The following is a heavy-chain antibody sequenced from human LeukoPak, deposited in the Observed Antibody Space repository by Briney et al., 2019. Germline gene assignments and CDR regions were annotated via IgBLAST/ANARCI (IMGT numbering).Heavy chain of an antibody. V-gene: IGHV4-59*01. Sequence: PSETLSLTCTVSGGSISSYYWSWIRQFPGKGLEWIGYIYDSGSTDYNPSLKSRATISFYTSKNQFSLKLSSVTAADTAVYYCARVLGYCSGGSCYIFDYWGQGTLVTVSS. J-gene: IGHJ4*02. CDR3: ARVLGYCSGGSCYIFDY. D-gene: IGHD2-15*01. CDR2: IYDSGST. CDR1: GGSISSYY.